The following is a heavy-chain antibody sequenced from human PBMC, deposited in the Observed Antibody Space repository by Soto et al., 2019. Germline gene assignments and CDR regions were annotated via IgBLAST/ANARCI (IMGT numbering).Heavy chain of an antibody. D-gene: IGHD4-17*01. Sequence: PGGSLRLSCAASGFTFSTYVMSWVRQAPGKGLEWVSAISGSGSNTYYADSVKGRFTISRDNSKNTLYLQMNSLRAEDTAVYYCAKIGSWSTVTTHFDYWGQGTLVTVSS. J-gene: IGHJ4*02. V-gene: IGHV3-23*01. CDR1: GFTFSTYV. CDR2: ISGSGSNT. CDR3: AKIGSWSTVTTHFDY.